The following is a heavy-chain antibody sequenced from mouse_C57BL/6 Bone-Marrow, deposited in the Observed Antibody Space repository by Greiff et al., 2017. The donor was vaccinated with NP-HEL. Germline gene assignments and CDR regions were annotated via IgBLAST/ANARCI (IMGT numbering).Heavy chain of an antibody. CDR2: IHPNSGST. V-gene: IGHV1-64*01. CDR1: GYTFTSYW. Sequence: VKLQQPGAELVKPGASVKLSCKASGYTFTSYWIHWVKQRPGQGLEWIGMIHPNSGSTNYNEKFKSKATLTVDKSSSTAYMQLSSLTSEDSAVYYCARITPLRGAMDYWGQGTSVTVSS. CDR3: ARITPLRGAMDY. J-gene: IGHJ4*01. D-gene: IGHD1-1*01.